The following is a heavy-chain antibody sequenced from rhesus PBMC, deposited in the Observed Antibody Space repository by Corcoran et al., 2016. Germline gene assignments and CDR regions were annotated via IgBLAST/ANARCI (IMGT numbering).Heavy chain of an antibody. D-gene: IGHD3-34*01. J-gene: IGHJ4*01. CDR3: ARDGSHYGGDYYVF. CDR2: IYGSSTST. V-gene: IGHV4S10*01. CDR1: GGSISDSYR. Sequence: QVQLQESGPGVVKPSETLSLTCAVSGGSISDSYRWSWIRQPPWKGLEWIGYIYGSSTSTNYNPSLNNRVNISKDTDKNQFSLKLSSVTAADTAVYYCARDGSHYGGDYYVFWGQGVLVTVSS.